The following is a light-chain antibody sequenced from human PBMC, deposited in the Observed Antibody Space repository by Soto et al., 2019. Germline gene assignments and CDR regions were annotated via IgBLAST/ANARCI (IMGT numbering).Light chain of an antibody. CDR3: QQYQQWPFYT. CDR1: RSVASN. V-gene: IGKV3-15*01. Sequence: EVVMTQSPATLSVSPGERATLSCRASRSVASNLAWYQHKPGQGPRLLLYGASTRASGIPARFSGSGSGTEVTLTISSLQPEDFAVYYCQQYQQWPFYTFGQGTKLEIK. J-gene: IGKJ2*01. CDR2: GAS.